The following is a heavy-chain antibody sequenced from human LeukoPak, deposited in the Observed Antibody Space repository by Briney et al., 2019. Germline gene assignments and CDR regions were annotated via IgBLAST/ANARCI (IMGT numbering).Heavy chain of an antibody. D-gene: IGHD3-9*01. Sequence: GESLKISCQGSGYNFTNYWIGWVRQTPGKGLEWMGIIYPGESDPRYSPSFQGQVTISADKSINTAYLCWGSLKAADTAMYYCARLGRYDVLTGPDYWGQGTLVTVSS. J-gene: IGHJ4*02. V-gene: IGHV5-51*01. CDR3: ARLGRYDVLTGPDY. CDR2: IYPGESDP. CDR1: GYNFTNYW.